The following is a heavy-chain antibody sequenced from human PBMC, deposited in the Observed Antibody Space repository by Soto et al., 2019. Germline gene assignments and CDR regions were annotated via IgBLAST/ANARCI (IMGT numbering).Heavy chain of an antibody. CDR2: IYCSGST. CDR3: ARRHGLDIDAYY. Sequence: SETLSLTCTVSGGSITSSSFYWGWIRQPPGKGLEWIGIIYCSGSTYYNPSLKSRVTTSVDTSKNQFSLKLSSVTAADTAVYFRARRHGLDIDAYYWGQGILVTVSS. CDR1: GGSITSSSFY. D-gene: IGHD3-10*01. V-gene: IGHV4-39*01. J-gene: IGHJ4*02.